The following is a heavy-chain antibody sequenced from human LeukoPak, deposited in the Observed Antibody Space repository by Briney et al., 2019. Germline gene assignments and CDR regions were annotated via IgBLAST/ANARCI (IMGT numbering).Heavy chain of an antibody. V-gene: IGHV3-23*01. Sequence: GGSLRLSCAASGFACGNYAMGSVRQAPGKGLERVSSIDSSGSYTPSADSVKGRFTISRDNSENTVYLQMNSLRAEDTAVYSCAKISTVTENFHHWGQGTLVTVSS. J-gene: IGHJ4*02. CDR1: GFACGNYA. D-gene: IGHD4-17*01. CDR3: AKISTVTENFHH. CDR2: IDSSGSYT.